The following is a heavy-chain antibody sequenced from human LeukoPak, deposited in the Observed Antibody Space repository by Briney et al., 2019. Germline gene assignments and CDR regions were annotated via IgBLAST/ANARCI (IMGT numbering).Heavy chain of an antibody. CDR2: ISVSGGST. Sequence: PGGSLRLSCAASGFTFSFYAMTWVRQAPGKGLEWVSAISVSGGSTYFADSVKGRFTISRDNSKNTLYLQMNSLRAEDTALYCCAKDLQYDSSVYDYWGQGTLVTVSS. D-gene: IGHD6-13*01. V-gene: IGHV3-23*01. J-gene: IGHJ4*02. CDR1: GFTFSFYA. CDR3: AKDLQYDSSVYDY.